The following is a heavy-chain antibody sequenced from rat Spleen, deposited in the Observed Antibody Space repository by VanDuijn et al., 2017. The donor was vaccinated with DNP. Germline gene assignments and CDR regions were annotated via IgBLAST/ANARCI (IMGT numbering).Heavy chain of an antibody. J-gene: IGHJ1*01. CDR3: ARGVYYGLGWYFDF. Sequence: EVQLMESGGGLVQPGRSLKLSCAASGFTFSNYGMHWIRQAPTKGLEWVASISPSGGSTYYRDSVKGRFTISRDNAKNTLYLQMDRLRSEDTATYYCARGVYYGLGWYFDFWGPGTMVTVSS. CDR1: GFTFSNYG. CDR2: ISPSGGST. D-gene: IGHD1-6*01. V-gene: IGHV5-19*01.